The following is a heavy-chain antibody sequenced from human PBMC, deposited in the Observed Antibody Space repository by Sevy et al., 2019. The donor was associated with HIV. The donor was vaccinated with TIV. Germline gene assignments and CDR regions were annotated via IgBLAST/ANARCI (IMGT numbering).Heavy chain of an antibody. Sequence: ASVKVSCKASGHTFTDYFIHWVRQAPGQGLEWMGWINPNSGAPKYAQKFEGRVTMTRDTSITTAYMELSRLGSDDTAVYYCASPGGYRYGSLFDYWGQGTLVTVSS. CDR3: ASPGGYRYGSLFDY. J-gene: IGHJ4*02. D-gene: IGHD5-18*01. V-gene: IGHV1-2*02. CDR2: INPNSGAP. CDR1: GHTFTDYF.